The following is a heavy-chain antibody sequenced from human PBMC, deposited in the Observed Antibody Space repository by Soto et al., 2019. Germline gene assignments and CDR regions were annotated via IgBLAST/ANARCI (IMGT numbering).Heavy chain of an antibody. CDR1: GFTFSSYA. J-gene: IGHJ5*02. Sequence: EVQLLESGGGLVQPGGSLRLSCAASGFTFSSYAMSWARQAPGKGLEWVSAISGRGDSTHYADPVKGRFTISRDNYKETLYVQMNTLRAEDTAVYYCAKDCFSNILSGYQNWFDPWGQGTLVTVSS. V-gene: IGHV3-23*01. CDR2: ISGRGDST. D-gene: IGHD3-9*01. CDR3: AKDCFSNILSGYQNWFDP.